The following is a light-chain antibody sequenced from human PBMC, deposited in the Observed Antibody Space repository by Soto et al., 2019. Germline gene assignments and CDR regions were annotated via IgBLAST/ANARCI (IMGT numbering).Light chain of an antibody. J-gene: IGLJ1*01. CDR3: CSYAGDSTPYV. CDR1: SSDVGSYNY. V-gene: IGLV2-23*01. Sequence: QSALTQPASVSGSPGQSITISCTGTSSDVGSYNYVSWYQQHPGKAPKVIIYEGTKRPSGVSNRFSGSKSGNTASLTISGRQAEDEADYYCCSYAGDSTPYVFGTGTKVTVL. CDR2: EGT.